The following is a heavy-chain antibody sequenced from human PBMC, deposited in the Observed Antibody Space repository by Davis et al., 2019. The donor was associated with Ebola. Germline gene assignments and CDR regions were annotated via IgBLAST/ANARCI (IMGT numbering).Heavy chain of an antibody. V-gene: IGHV1-45*02. CDR3: ATDIAVAAPRAFDI. J-gene: IGHJ3*02. CDR2: ITPFNGNT. CDR1: GGTFTSYG. D-gene: IGHD6-19*01. Sequence: SVKVSCKASGGTFTSYGISWVRQAPGQALEWMGWITPFNGNTNYAQKFQDRVTITRDRSMSTAYMELSSLRSEDTAMYYCATDIAVAAPRAFDIWGQGTMVTVSS.